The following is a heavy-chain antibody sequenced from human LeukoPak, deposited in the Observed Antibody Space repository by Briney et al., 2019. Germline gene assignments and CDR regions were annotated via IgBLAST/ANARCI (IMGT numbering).Heavy chain of an antibody. V-gene: IGHV4-39*01. Sequence: SETLSLTCTVSGGSISSSRDYWGWIRQPPGKGLEWIGNIYYSGSTYYNPSLKSRVTISVDTSKNRFSLKLSSVTAADTAVYYCASALQGAFDIWGQGTMVTVSS. CDR2: IYYSGST. CDR1: GGSISSSRDY. J-gene: IGHJ3*02. CDR3: ASALQGAFDI. D-gene: IGHD4-11*01.